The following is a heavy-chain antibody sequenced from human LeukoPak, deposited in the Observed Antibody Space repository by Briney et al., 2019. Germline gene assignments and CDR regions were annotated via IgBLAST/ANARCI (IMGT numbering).Heavy chain of an antibody. CDR3: ARGGVAAAGDYYYYGMDV. CDR1: GFTFSSYS. D-gene: IGHD6-13*01. J-gene: IGHJ6*02. V-gene: IGHV3-21*01. CDR2: ISSSSSYI. Sequence: GGSLRLSCAASGFTFSSYSMNWVRQAPGEGLEWVSSISSSSSYIYYADSVKGRFTISRDNAKNSLYLQMNSLRAEDTAVYYCARGGVAAAGDYYYYGMDVWGQGTTVTVSS.